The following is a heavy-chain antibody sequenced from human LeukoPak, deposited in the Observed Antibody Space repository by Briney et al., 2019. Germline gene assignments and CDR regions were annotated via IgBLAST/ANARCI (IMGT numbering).Heavy chain of an antibody. V-gene: IGHV4-4*02. D-gene: IGHD3-22*01. CDR2: IYHSGST. J-gene: IGHJ4*02. Sequence: PSETLSLTCAVSGGSISSSNRWSWVRQPPGKGLEWIGEIYHSGSTNYNPSLKSRVTISVDKSKNQFSLKLSSVTAADTAVYYCASKTRRLNYYDSSGYYYGFDYWGQGTLVTVSS. CDR1: GGSISSSNR. CDR3: ASKTRRLNYYDSSGYYYGFDY.